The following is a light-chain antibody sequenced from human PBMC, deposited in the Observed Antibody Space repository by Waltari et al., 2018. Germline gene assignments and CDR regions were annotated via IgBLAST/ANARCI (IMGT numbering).Light chain of an antibody. CDR2: VAT. CDR3: QHSYSIPFI. Sequence: DIQMTQSPSSLSASVGDRVTITCRASQSIGSYLNWYQRNPGKPPNLLIYVATTLESGVPSRFTGSGSGTEFTLTINSLQPEDVATYYCQHSYSIPFIFGQGTKLEIK. V-gene: IGKV1-39*01. CDR1: QSIGSY. J-gene: IGKJ2*01.